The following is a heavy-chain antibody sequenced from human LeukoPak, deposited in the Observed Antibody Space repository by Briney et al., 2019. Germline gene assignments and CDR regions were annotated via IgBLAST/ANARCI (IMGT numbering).Heavy chain of an antibody. CDR2: IYGDDET. CDR1: GFTITTNY. Sequence: GGSLRLSCAASGFTITTNYMNWVRQAPGKGLEWVSVIYGDDETNYADSVKGRFTISRDNSKNTLYLQMNSLRAEDTAVYYCARGRNIVVVVAAIDYWGQGTLVTVSS. J-gene: IGHJ4*02. V-gene: IGHV3-53*01. CDR3: ARGRNIVVVVAAIDY. D-gene: IGHD2-15*01.